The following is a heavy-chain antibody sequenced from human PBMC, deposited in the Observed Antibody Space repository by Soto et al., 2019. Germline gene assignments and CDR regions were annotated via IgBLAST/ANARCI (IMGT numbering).Heavy chain of an antibody. CDR3: AHRRGYYGSGSYSGMFWFDP. CDR1: GFSLSTSGVA. D-gene: IGHD3-10*01. CDR2: TYWDDDK. J-gene: IGHJ5*02. V-gene: IGHV2-5*02. Sequence: QITLKESGPTLVKPTQTLTLTCTFSGFSLSTSGVAVGWIRQPPGKALEWLALTYWDDDKRYSPSLKSRLTITKDTSKNQVVLKMTNMDPVDTATYYCAHRRGYYGSGSYSGMFWFDPWGQGTLVTVSS.